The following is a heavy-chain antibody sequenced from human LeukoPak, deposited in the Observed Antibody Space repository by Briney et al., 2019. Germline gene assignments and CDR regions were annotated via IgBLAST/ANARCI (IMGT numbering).Heavy chain of an antibody. V-gene: IGHV1-3*01. J-gene: IGHJ4*02. D-gene: IGHD2-15*01. Sequence: ASVKVSCKASGYTFTSYAMHWVHQAPGQRLEWMGWINAGNGNTKYSQKFQGRVTITRDTSASTAYMELSSLRSEDTAVYYCARTRAVVAATDYWGQGTLVTVSS. CDR3: ARTRAVVAATDY. CDR1: GYTFTSYA. CDR2: INAGNGNT.